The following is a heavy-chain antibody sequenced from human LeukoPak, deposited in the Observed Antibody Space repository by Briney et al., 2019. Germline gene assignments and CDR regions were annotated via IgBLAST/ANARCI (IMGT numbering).Heavy chain of an antibody. Sequence: ASVKVSCKASGYTFTSYGISWVRQAPGQGLEWMGWISAYNGNTNYAQKLQGRVTMTIDTSTSTAYMELRTLRSDDTAVYYCARADCSSTSCYEFDYWGQGTLVTVSS. CDR3: ARADCSSTSCYEFDY. J-gene: IGHJ4*02. V-gene: IGHV1-18*01. CDR1: GYTFTSYG. D-gene: IGHD2-2*01. CDR2: ISAYNGNT.